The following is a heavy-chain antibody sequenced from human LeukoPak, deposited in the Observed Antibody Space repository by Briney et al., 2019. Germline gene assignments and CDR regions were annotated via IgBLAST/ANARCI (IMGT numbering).Heavy chain of an antibody. CDR1: GFTFSSYG. J-gene: IGHJ4*02. Sequence: AGGSLRLSCAASGFTFSSYGMHWVRQAPGKGLEWVAVISYDGSNKYYADSVKGRFTISRDNSKNTLYLQMNSLRAEDAAVYYCARDPAGYSSGWSFDYFDYWGQGTLVTVSS. V-gene: IGHV3-30*03. CDR3: ARDPAGYSSGWSFDYFDY. D-gene: IGHD6-19*01. CDR2: ISYDGSNK.